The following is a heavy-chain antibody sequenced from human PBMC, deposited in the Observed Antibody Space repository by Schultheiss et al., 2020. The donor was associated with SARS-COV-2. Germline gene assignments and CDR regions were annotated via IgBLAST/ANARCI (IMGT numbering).Heavy chain of an antibody. D-gene: IGHD5-18*01. J-gene: IGHJ4*02. CDR1: GFTFSSYA. CDR2: ISGSGGST. Sequence: GGSLRLSCAASGFTFSSYAMSWVRQAPGKGLEWVSAISGSGGSTYYADSVKGRFTISRDNSKNTLYLQMNSLRAEDTAVYYCAKDETRYSLGRYYFDYWGQGTLVTVSS. CDR3: AKDETRYSLGRYYFDY. V-gene: IGHV3-23*01.